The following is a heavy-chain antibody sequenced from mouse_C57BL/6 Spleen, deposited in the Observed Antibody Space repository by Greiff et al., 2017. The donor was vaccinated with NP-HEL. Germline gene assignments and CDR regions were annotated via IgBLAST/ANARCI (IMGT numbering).Heavy chain of an antibody. CDR1: GFSLTSYA. CDR2: LWTGGGT. V-gene: IGHV2-9-1*01. CDR3: ARRGYYGSSYYFDY. J-gene: IGHJ2*01. D-gene: IGHD1-1*01. Sequence: VQLQQSGPGLVAPSQSLSITCTVSGFSLTSYAISWVRQPPGKGLEWLGVLWTGGGTNYNSALNSRLSISKDNSKSQVFLKMNSLQTDDTARYYCARRGYYGSSYYFDYWGQGTTLTVSS.